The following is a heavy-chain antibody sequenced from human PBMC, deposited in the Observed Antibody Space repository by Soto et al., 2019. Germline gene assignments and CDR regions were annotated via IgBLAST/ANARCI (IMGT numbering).Heavy chain of an antibody. CDR1: GGSISSGGYY. CDR3: ARATVVGYCISTSCPYYGMDV. CDR2: IYYSGST. J-gene: IGHJ6*02. V-gene: IGHV4-31*03. D-gene: IGHD2-2*01. Sequence: SETLSLTCTVSGGSISSGGYYWSWIRQHPGRGLEWIGYIYYSGSTYYNPSLKSRVTISVDTSKNQFSLKLSSVTAADTAVYYCARATVVGYCISTSCPYYGMDVWGQGTTVTVS.